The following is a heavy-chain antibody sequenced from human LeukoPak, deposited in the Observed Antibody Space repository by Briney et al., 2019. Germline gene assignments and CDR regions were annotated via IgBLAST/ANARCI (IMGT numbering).Heavy chain of an antibody. D-gene: IGHD4-17*01. V-gene: IGHV3-30*04. Sequence: GGSLRLSCAASGFTFNDYAMHWVRQAPGKGLEWVAVISPDGTNKYYVESVRGRFTISRDNSRNTLYLYMNSLRAADTAVYYCALAVIGDVYYLDNWGRETLVRVS. CDR3: ALAVIGDVYYLDN. CDR1: GFTFNDYA. J-gene: IGHJ4*02. CDR2: ISPDGTNK.